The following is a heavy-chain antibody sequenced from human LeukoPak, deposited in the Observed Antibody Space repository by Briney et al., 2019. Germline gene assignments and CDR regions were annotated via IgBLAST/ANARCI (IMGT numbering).Heavy chain of an antibody. Sequence: SETLSLTCTVSGDSISSYYWSWIRQPPGKGLEWIGYINYSGSTNYNPSLKSRVTITIHTSKNQFSLKLNSMTASDTAMYFCSRVADSSGYYQHFDYWGQGTLVTVSS. CDR2: INYSGST. V-gene: IGHV4-59*01. CDR3: SRVADSSGYYQHFDY. J-gene: IGHJ4*02. D-gene: IGHD3-22*01. CDR1: GDSISSYY.